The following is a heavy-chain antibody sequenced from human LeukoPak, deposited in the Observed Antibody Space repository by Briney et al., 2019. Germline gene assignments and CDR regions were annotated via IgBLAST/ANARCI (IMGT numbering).Heavy chain of an antibody. CDR2: ISYDGSNK. J-gene: IGHJ6*02. Sequence: GGSLRLSCAASGFTFSSYAMHWVRQAPGKGLEWVAVISYDGSNKYYADSVKGRFTISRDNSKNTLYLQMNSLRAEDTAVYYCAKGVLTGYYDYYYYYGMDVWGQGTTVTVSS. CDR3: AKGVLTGYYDYYYYYGMDV. D-gene: IGHD3-9*01. V-gene: IGHV3-30-3*01. CDR1: GFTFSSYA.